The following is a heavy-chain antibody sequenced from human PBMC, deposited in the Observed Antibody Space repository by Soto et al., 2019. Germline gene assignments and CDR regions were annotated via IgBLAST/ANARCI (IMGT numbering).Heavy chain of an antibody. CDR1: GFTFSDYC. Sequence: GGSLRLSCEGSGFTFSDYCISGMREAPGKGLEWISYSSNSGTFSRYADSVKGRFSISRDNTKNLLYLQMNSLRAEDTAVYYCARSGDNYNRLDYWGQGTPVTVSS. V-gene: IGHV3-11*06. CDR3: ARSGDNYNRLDY. D-gene: IGHD1-1*01. J-gene: IGHJ4*02. CDR2: SSNSGTFS.